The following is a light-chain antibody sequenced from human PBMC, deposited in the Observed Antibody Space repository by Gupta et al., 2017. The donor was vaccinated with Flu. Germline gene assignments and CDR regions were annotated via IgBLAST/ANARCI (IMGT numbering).Light chain of an antibody. CDR1: SSDGGGYNY. V-gene: IGLV2-14*01. CDR2: EVS. J-gene: IGLJ2*01. CDR3: SSYASSSTPVV. Sequence: QSALTRTASVSGSPGQSITISCTGTSSDGGGYNYVSWYQQHPGEAPKLMIYEVSNRPSGVSNRFSGAKSGNTAPLTTSGLQAEDEADYYCSSYASSSTPVVFGGGTKLTVL.